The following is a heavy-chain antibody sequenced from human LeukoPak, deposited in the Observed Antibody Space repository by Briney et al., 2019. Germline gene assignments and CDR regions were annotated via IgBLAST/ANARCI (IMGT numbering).Heavy chain of an antibody. J-gene: IGHJ6*02. V-gene: IGHV1-69*13. CDR2: LIPILGTP. CDR3: ARDEGGAAAVHHGHYGMDV. Sequence: ASVKVSCKASGGTFSRYAVSWVRQAPGQGLEWIGGLIPILGTPDYAQKFQGRVTISADESTTTVYMDLSGLRSEDTAVYYCARDEGGAAAVHHGHYGMDVWGQGTTVTVSS. D-gene: IGHD6-13*01. CDR1: GGTFSRYA.